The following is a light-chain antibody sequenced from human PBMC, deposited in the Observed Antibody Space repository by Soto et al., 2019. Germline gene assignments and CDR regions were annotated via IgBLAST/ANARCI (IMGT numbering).Light chain of an antibody. J-gene: IGKJ4*01. Sequence: DVQMTQSPSSLSAFVGERVTITCRASQGIATYLAWFQQKPGKVPKLLIYATSTLQSGVPSRFSGSGSGTDFTLTINSLQPEDVGTYYCQKYNSAPLTFGGGTKVDIK. CDR2: ATS. CDR1: QGIATY. V-gene: IGKV1-27*01. CDR3: QKYNSAPLT.